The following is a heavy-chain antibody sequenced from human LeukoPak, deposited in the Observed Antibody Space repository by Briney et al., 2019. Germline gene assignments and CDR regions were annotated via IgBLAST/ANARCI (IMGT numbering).Heavy chain of an antibody. Sequence: GASLQISGKGSGYIFTYYWIGWGRPLPGKGLEWVGIIYPGDSDTRYSPSFQSQATNSSDKSISTAFLQLSSVKAADYAMEYCARHHGMSTTSPFAYWGQGTLVTVSS. J-gene: IGHJ4*02. CDR3: ARHHGMSTTSPFAY. CDR2: IYPGDSDT. CDR1: GYIFTYYW. D-gene: IGHD5-24*01. V-gene: IGHV5-51*01.